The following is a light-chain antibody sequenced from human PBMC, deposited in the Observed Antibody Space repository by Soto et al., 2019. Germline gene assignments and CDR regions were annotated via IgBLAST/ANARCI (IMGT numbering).Light chain of an antibody. J-gene: IGKJ4*01. CDR2: GAS. CDR1: QSIGSN. V-gene: IGKV3D-15*01. Sequence: EIVMTQSPATLSVSPGERATLSCRASQSIGSNLARYQQKPGQAPRLLIYGASTRATGIPARFSGSGSGTEFTLTISSLQSEDFAIYNCQQYNDWPLTFGGGTKLEIK. CDR3: QQYNDWPLT.